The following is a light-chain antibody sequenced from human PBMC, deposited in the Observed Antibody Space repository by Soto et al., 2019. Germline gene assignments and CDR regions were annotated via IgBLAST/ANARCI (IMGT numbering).Light chain of an antibody. CDR3: QQYGSSPFT. V-gene: IGKV3-20*01. CDR2: GAS. Sequence: IFLTQSPGTLSLSPGERAALSGRTIPSVSRGYLARYQQKPGKASRLLIYGASSRATGIPDRFSGRGSGTDLPLTISRLEPEDFPVYYCQQYGSSPFTFGLGTKADIK. CDR1: PSVSRGY. J-gene: IGKJ3*01.